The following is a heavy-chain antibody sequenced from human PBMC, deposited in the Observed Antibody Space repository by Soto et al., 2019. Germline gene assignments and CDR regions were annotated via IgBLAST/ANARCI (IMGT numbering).Heavy chain of an antibody. CDR2: IHNSGAS. CDR3: ARGPQWLRSDNWFDP. V-gene: IGHV4-59*02. Sequence: QVQLQETGPGLVKPSETLSLTCTVSGASVSGYYWSWIRQTPGKGLEWIGTIHNSGASKYNPSLKSRATISLDTSKNEFSLKIGSVTTADTAVYYCARGPQWLRSDNWFDPWGQGNLVNVSS. J-gene: IGHJ5*02. CDR1: GASVSGYY. D-gene: IGHD5-12*01.